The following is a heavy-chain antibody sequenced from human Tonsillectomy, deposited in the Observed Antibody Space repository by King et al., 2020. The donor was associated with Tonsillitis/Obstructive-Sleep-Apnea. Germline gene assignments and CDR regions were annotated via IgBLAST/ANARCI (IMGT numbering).Heavy chain of an antibody. J-gene: IGHJ4*02. CDR1: GGSISSXSYY. CDR3: SXLGGXXKLLXY. Sequence: QLQESGPGLVKPSETLSLTCTVSGGSISSXSYYWGWIRQPPGQGLEWIGSIYYSGSTYYNPSLKSRVTISVDTSKNQFPLKLSSVTAADTAEYYCSXLGGXXKLLXYWGXXTLVTVS. D-gene: IGHD1-26*01. V-gene: IGHV4-39*01. CDR2: IYYSGST.